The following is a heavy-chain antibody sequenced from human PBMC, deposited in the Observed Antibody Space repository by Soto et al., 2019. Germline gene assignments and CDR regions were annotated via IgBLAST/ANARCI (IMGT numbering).Heavy chain of an antibody. CDR2: INPNSGGT. CDR3: ARGGRGTTTIYYYYGMDV. J-gene: IGHJ6*02. V-gene: IGHV1-2*04. Sequence: SVKVSCKASGYTFTGYYMHWVRQAPGQGLEWMGWINPNSGGTNYAQKFQGWVTMTRDTSISTAYMELSRLRSDDTAVYYCARGGRGTTTIYYYYGMDVWGQGTTVTVSS. CDR1: GYTFTGYY. D-gene: IGHD4-17*01.